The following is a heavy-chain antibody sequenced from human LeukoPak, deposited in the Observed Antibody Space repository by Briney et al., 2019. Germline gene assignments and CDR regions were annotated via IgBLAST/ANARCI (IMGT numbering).Heavy chain of an antibody. CDR2: ISGSGGST. D-gene: IGHD3-3*01. CDR3: ATSSRDFWSGYRFDY. J-gene: IGHJ4*02. CDR1: GFTFSSYA. Sequence: GGSLRLSFAASGFTFSSYAMSWVRQAPGKGLEWVSAISGSGGSTYYADSVKGRFTISRDNSKNTLYLQMNSLRAEDTAVYYCATSSRDFWSGYRFDYWGQGTLVTVSS. V-gene: IGHV3-23*01.